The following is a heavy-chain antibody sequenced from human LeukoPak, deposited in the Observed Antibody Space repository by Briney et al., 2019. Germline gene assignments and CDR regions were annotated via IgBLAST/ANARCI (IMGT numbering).Heavy chain of an antibody. CDR1: GFTVSSNY. D-gene: IGHD6-13*01. J-gene: IGHJ3*02. CDR3: ARGLAGTLAFDI. V-gene: IGHV3-53*01. CDR2: IYSGGST. Sequence: GGSLRLSCAASGFTVSSNYMSWVRQAPGKGLEWVSVIYSGGSTYYADSVKGRFTISRDSSKNTLYLQMNSLRAEDTAVYYCARGLAGTLAFDIWGQGAMVTVSS.